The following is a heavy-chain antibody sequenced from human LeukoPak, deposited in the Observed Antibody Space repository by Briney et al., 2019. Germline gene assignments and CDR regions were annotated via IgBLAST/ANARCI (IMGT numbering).Heavy chain of an antibody. CDR1: GGSISSFY. CDR2: IYYSGST. CDR3: ARGGGYCSGGSCYLVDP. V-gene: IGHV4-59*12. D-gene: IGHD2-15*01. Sequence: SETLSLTCTVSGGSISSFYWSWIRQPPGKGLEWIGYIYYSGSTYYNPSLKSRVTISVDRSKNQFSLKLSSVTAADTAVYYCARGGGYCSGGSCYLVDPWGQGTLVTVSS. J-gene: IGHJ5*02.